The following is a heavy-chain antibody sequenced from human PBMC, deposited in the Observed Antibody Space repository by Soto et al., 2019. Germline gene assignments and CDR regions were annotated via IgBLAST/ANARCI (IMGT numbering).Heavy chain of an antibody. CDR2: ISYDGTDK. V-gene: IGHV3-30*18. CDR1: GFTFSTYG. J-gene: IGHJ4*02. CDR3: AKGGRSSGYYYVQEVG. Sequence: GGSLRLSCAASGFTFSTYGMHWVRQAPGKGLEWVTVISYDGTDKYYADSVKGRFTISRDNSKNTLYLQMNSLRAEDTAVYYCAKGGRSSGYYYVQEVGWGQGTLVTVSS. D-gene: IGHD3-22*01.